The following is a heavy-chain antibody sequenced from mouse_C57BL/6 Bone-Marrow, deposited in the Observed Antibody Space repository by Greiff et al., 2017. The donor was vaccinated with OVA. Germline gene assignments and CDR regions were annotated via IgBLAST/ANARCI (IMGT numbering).Heavy chain of an antibody. D-gene: IGHD2-4*01. CDR2: IDPEDGDT. Sequence: EVQLQHSGAELVRPGASVKLSCTASGFNIKDYYMHWVKQRPEQGLEWIGRIDPEDGDTEYAPKFQGKATMTADTSSNTAYLQLSSLTSEDTAVYYCTTSPNYDGFFYAMDYWGQGTSVTVSS. V-gene: IGHV14-1*01. J-gene: IGHJ4*01. CDR3: TTSPNYDGFFYAMDY. CDR1: GFNIKDYY.